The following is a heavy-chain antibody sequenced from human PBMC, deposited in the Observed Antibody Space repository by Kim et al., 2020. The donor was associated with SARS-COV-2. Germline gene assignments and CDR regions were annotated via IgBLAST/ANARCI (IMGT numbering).Heavy chain of an antibody. CDR3: ARGLRIKDIVVVPAAIGGDHFDY. D-gene: IGHD2-2*01. V-gene: IGHV4-34*01. J-gene: IGHJ4*02. CDR1: GGSFSGYY. Sequence: SETLSLTCAVYGGSFSGYYWSWIRQPPGKGLEWIGEINHSGSTNYNPSLKSRVTISVDTSKNQFSLKLGSVTAADTAVYYCARGLRIKDIVVVPAAIGGDHFDYWGQGTLVTVSS. CDR2: INHSGST.